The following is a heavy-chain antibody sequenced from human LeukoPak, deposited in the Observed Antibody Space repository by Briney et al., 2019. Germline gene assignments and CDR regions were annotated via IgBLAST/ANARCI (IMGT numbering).Heavy chain of an antibody. Sequence: GGSLRLSCAASGFTFSDYYMSWIRQAPGKGLEWVSYISSSGSTIYYADSVKGRFTISRDNAKNSLYLQMNGLRAEDTAVYYCAREGTAIIAEPYYFDYWGQGTLVTVSS. CDR1: GFTFSDYY. V-gene: IGHV3-11*01. CDR2: ISSSGSTI. CDR3: AREGTAIIAEPYYFDY. J-gene: IGHJ4*02. D-gene: IGHD6-13*01.